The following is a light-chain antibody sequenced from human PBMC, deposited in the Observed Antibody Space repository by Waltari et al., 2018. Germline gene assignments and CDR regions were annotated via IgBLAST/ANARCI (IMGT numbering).Light chain of an antibody. Sequence: EVVLTQSPATLSFSPGERATLSCRASQSISTHLAWYQQKADQAPRLLIYGSSNRATGVPARFSGSGSGTDFTLTISNVEPEDFAVYYCQQRSIWLTFGGGTKVDLK. J-gene: IGKJ4*01. CDR2: GSS. CDR3: QQRSIWLT. CDR1: QSISTH. V-gene: IGKV3-11*01.